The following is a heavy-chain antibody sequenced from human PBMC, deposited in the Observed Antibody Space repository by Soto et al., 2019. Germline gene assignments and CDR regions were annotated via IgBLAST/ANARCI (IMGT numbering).Heavy chain of an antibody. V-gene: IGHV3-53*02. J-gene: IGHJ4*02. D-gene: IGHD3-22*01. Sequence: EVQLVETGGGLIQPGGSLRLSCAASGFTVSSNYMSWVRQAPGKGLEWVSVIYSGGSTYYADSVKGRFTISRDNSKNTLYLQMNSLRAEDTAVYYCARYGYYDSSGYFAYWGQGTLVTVSS. CDR3: ARYGYYDSSGYFAY. CDR1: GFTVSSNY. CDR2: IYSGGST.